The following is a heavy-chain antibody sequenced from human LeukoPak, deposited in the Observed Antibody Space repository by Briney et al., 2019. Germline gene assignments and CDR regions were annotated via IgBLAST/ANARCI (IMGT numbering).Heavy chain of an antibody. D-gene: IGHD1-26*01. Sequence: ASVKVSCKVSGHTLTELSMHWVRPAPGKGLEWMGGFDPEDGEALYAQKFQGRVTMTEDTTTDTAYMDLSSLRSEDTAVYYCATAPYGGSFFSLDYWGQGILVTISS. V-gene: IGHV1-24*01. CDR1: GHTLTELS. CDR2: FDPEDGEA. CDR3: ATAPYGGSFFSLDY. J-gene: IGHJ4*02.